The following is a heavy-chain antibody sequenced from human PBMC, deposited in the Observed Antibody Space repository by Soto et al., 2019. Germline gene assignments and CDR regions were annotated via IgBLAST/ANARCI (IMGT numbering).Heavy chain of an antibody. CDR2: IIPMFGTA. CDR1: GGTFSTYA. V-gene: IGHV1-69*15. CDR3: ASGIQLWLRRINNGYSG. D-gene: IGHD5-18*01. Sequence: QVQLVQSGAEVKKPESSVKVSCKAPGGTFSTYAISWVRQAPGQGLEWMGRIIPMFGTANYAQRFQDRVTITADESTNTVYMELSSLRSEDTAVYFCASGIQLWLRRINNGYSGWGQGTLVTDSS. J-gene: IGHJ4*02.